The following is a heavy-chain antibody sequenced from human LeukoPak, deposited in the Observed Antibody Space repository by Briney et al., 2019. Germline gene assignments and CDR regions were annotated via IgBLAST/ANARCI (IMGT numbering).Heavy chain of an antibody. CDR2: IYYSGST. J-gene: IGHJ1*01. Sequence: SETLSLTCTVSGGSISSYYWSWIRQPPGKGLEWIGYIYYSGSTNYNPSLKSRVTISVDTSKNQFSLKLSSVTAADTAVYYCARDGYSSSWNLEYFQHWGQGTLVTVSS. V-gene: IGHV4-59*01. CDR1: GGSISSYY. CDR3: ARDGYSSSWNLEYFQH. D-gene: IGHD6-13*01.